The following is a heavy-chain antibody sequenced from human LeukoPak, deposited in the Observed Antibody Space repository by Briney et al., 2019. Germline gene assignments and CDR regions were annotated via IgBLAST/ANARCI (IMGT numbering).Heavy chain of an antibody. Sequence: PSETLSLTCTVSGGSISSSSYYWGWIRQPPGKGLEWIGSIYYSGSTYYNPSLKSRVTISVDTSKNQFSLKLSSVTAADTAVYYCARDVHWGSSAYGGNSEVSGAFDIWGQGTMVTVSS. D-gene: IGHD4-23*01. J-gene: IGHJ3*02. CDR2: IYYSGST. CDR3: ARDVHWGSSAYGGNSEVSGAFDI. V-gene: IGHV4-39*07. CDR1: GGSISSSSYY.